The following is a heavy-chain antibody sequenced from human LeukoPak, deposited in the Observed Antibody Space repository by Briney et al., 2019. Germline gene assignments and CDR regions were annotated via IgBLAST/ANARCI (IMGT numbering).Heavy chain of an antibody. CDR1: GYTFTSYG. CDR2: ISAYNGNT. Sequence: ASVKVSCKASGYTFTSYGISWVRQAPGQGLEWMGWISAYNGNTNYAQKLQGRVTMTTDTSTSTAYMELRSLRSDDTAVYYCAREDHDILTGYYRSWFDPWGQGTLVTVSS. J-gene: IGHJ5*02. CDR3: AREDHDILTGYYRSWFDP. D-gene: IGHD3-9*01. V-gene: IGHV1-18*01.